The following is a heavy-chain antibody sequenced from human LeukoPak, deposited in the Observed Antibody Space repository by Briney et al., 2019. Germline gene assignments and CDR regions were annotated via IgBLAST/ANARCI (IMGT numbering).Heavy chain of an antibody. D-gene: IGHD3-10*01. V-gene: IGHV3-23*01. CDR3: ARAYGSGSYYDY. J-gene: IGHJ4*02. CDR2: ISGSGGST. CDR1: GFTFSTYG. Sequence: GGTLRLSCVASGFTFSTYGMSWVRQAPGKGLEWVSAISGSGGSTYYADSVKGRFTISRDNSKNTLYLQMGSLRAEDMAVYYCARAYGSGSYYDYWGQGTLVTVSS.